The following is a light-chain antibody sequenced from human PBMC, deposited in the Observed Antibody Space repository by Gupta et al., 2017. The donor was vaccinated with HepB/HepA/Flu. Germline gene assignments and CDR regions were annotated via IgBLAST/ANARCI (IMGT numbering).Light chain of an antibody. Sequence: ETVLTQSPGTLSLSPGERATFSCRASQRISANYLAWYQQKPGQAPRLLIYAASSRATGVPDRFSGSGSGTDFTLTISRLEPEDFAVYYCQQYINSPLYTCGQGTKLEIK. CDR2: AAS. V-gene: IGKV3-20*01. CDR3: QQYINSPLYT. CDR1: QRISANY. J-gene: IGKJ2*01.